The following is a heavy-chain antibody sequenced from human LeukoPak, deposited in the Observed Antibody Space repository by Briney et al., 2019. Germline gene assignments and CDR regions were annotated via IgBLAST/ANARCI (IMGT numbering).Heavy chain of an antibody. CDR2: LYSGGST. D-gene: IGHD1-26*01. V-gene: IGHV3-53*01. CDR1: GFTVSSNY. CDR3: ARNLGNTGTFDF. J-gene: IGHJ4*02. Sequence: GGSLRLSCAASGFTVSSNYMSWVRQAPGRGLEWVSILYSGGSTYYADSVKGRFIISRDNSKNTLYLQMNSLRAEDTAVYYCARNLGNTGTFDFWGQGTLVTVSS.